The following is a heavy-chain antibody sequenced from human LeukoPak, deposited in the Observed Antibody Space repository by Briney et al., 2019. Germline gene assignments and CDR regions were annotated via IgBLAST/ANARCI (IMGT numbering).Heavy chain of an antibody. CDR1: GFTFSSYD. Sequence: PGESLRLSCAASGFTFSSYDMHWVRQATGKGLEWVSAIGTAGDTYYPGSVKGRFTISRENAKNSLYLQMNSLRAGDTAVYYCARERTGYDAFDIWGQGTMVTVSS. CDR2: IGTAGDT. J-gene: IGHJ3*02. D-gene: IGHD1-1*01. V-gene: IGHV3-13*01. CDR3: ARERTGYDAFDI.